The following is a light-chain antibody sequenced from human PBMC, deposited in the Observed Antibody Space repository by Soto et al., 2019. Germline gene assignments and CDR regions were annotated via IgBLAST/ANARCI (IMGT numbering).Light chain of an antibody. Sequence: EIELTQSPGTLSLSPGGRATLSCRASQRLASDYLAWYQQRPGQAPRLLLYGVSSRATGIPDRFSGSGSGTDFTLAISRVEPEDFAVYLCQQYADSPITFGQGTRLEIK. CDR2: GVS. V-gene: IGKV3-20*01. CDR3: QQYADSPIT. CDR1: QRLASDY. J-gene: IGKJ5*01.